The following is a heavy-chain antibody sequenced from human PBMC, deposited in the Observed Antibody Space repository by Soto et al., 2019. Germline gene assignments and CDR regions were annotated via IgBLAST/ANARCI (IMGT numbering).Heavy chain of an antibody. V-gene: IGHV3-74*01. Sequence: EVQLVESGGGLVQPGGSLRLSCAASGFTFSSYWMHWVRQAPGKGLVWVSRINTDGSSTSYADSVKGRFTISRDNAKNTLYLQMNSLRAEDRAVYYCARVWGGYCSGCSCYPFDYWGQGTLVTVSS. D-gene: IGHD2-15*01. CDR3: ARVWGGYCSGCSCYPFDY. CDR1: GFTFSSYW. CDR2: INTDGSST. J-gene: IGHJ4*02.